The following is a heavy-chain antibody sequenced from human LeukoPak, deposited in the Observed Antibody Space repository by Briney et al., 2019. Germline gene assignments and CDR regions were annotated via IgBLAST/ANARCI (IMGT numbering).Heavy chain of an antibody. V-gene: IGHV3-23*01. Sequence: PGGSLRLSCAASGFPFSMYAMNWVRQAPGKGLEWVSGISGSGSSTYYADSVKGRFTISRDSSKNTLYLQMDSLRAEDTAVYYCAEWSLPGRTSRRWLDPWGQGTLVTVSS. CDR2: ISGSGSST. D-gene: IGHD2-2*01. CDR1: GFPFSMYA. J-gene: IGHJ5*02. CDR3: AEWSLPGRTSRRWLDP.